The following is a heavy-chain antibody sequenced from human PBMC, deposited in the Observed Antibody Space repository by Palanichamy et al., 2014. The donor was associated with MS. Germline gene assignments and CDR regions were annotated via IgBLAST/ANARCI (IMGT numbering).Heavy chain of an antibody. V-gene: IGHV3-23*01. D-gene: IGHD4-17*01. CDR1: GFIFSSYG. CDR3: AKVGRGGDGDFWYFDL. Sequence: EVHLLESGGGLVQPGGSLRLTCAASGFIFSSYGMSWVRQTPGKGLEWVSAISASAGRTNFADSVKGRCTISRDNSKNTLYLQMNSLGAEDTAIYYCAKVGRGGDGDFWYFDLWGRGTLVIVSS. J-gene: IGHJ2*01. CDR2: ISASAGRT.